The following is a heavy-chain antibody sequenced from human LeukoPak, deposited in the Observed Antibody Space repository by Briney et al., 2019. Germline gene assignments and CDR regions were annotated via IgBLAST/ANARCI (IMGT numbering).Heavy chain of an antibody. J-gene: IGHJ5*02. Sequence: GGSLRLSCAASGFTFDDYAMHWVRQAPGKGLGWGSGISWNSGRIGSADSVKGRFTISRDNAKNSLYLQMNSLRAEDTALYYCAKGRDKYQLLSKNWFDPWGQGTLVTASS. D-gene: IGHD2-2*01. V-gene: IGHV3-9*01. CDR1: GFTFDDYA. CDR3: AKGRDKYQLLSKNWFDP. CDR2: ISWNSGRI.